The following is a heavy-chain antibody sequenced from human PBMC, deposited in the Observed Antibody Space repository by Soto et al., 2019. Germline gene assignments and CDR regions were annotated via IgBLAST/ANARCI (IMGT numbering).Heavy chain of an antibody. J-gene: IGHJ4*02. CDR1: GFPVSSNY. CDR2: ISSSGSII. Sequence: GGSLRLSSAASGFPVSSNYMSWVRQAPGKGLEWVSYISSSGSIIYYPDSVHGRFTVSRDNAKNSLYLQMNSLRAEDTAVYYCVKELAAAGDYWGQGTLVTVSS. CDR3: VKELAAAGDY. V-gene: IGHV3-11*01. D-gene: IGHD6-13*01.